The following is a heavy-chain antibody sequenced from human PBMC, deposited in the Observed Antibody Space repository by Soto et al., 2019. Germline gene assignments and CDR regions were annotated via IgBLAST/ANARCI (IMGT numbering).Heavy chain of an antibody. CDR1: GFTFSSFW. CDR2: INQDGSEK. Sequence: PGGSLRLSCAASGFTFSSFWMTWVRQAPGKGLEWVANINQDGSEKHYVDSVKDRFTISRDNAKNSLYLQMNSPSGEDTAVYYCASGGHVDYCGQGTLVTVSS. CDR3: ASGGHVDY. D-gene: IGHD3-16*01. J-gene: IGHJ4*02. V-gene: IGHV3-7*05.